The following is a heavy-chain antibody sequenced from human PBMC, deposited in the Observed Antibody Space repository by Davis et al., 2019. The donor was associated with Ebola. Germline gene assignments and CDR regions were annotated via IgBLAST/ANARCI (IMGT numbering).Heavy chain of an antibody. V-gene: IGHV1-18*01. Sequence: ASVKVSCKASGYTFTRYGITWVRQAPGQGLEWMGWISPYNGKTNFAQKFQATVTMTTDTSTTNAYLELRSLRSNDTAVYYCARGGGYCSSTSCYSLYYGTDVWGQGTTVTVSS. J-gene: IGHJ6*02. CDR3: ARGGGYCSSTSCYSLYYGTDV. CDR1: GYTFTRYG. D-gene: IGHD2-2*01. CDR2: ISPYNGKT.